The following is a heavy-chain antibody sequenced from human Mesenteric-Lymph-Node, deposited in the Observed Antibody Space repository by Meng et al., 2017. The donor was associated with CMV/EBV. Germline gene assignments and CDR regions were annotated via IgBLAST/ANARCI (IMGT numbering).Heavy chain of an antibody. CDR1: GFTFSSYS. D-gene: IGHD6-19*01. CDR3: AREKPVAGTYFDY. CDR2: ISSSSSTI. J-gene: IGHJ4*02. V-gene: IGHV3-48*04. Sequence: GGSLRLSCAASGFTFSSYSMNWVRQAPGKGLEWVSYISSSSSTIYYADSVKGRFTISRDNAKNSLYLQMHSLRAEDTAVYYCAREKPVAGTYFDYWGQGTQVTVSS.